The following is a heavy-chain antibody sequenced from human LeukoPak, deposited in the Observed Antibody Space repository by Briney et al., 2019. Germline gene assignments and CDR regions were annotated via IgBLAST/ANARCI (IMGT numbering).Heavy chain of an antibody. CDR2: IRSKAYGGTT. D-gene: IGHD1-26*01. Sequence: GGSLRLSCTASGFTFGDYDMSWFRQAPGKGLVWVGFIRSKAYGGTTEYAASVKGRFTISRDDSKSIAYLQMNSLKTEDTAVYYCTREEGGVVDYWGQGTLVSVSS. CDR1: GFTFGDYD. CDR3: TREEGGVVDY. J-gene: IGHJ4*02. V-gene: IGHV3-49*03.